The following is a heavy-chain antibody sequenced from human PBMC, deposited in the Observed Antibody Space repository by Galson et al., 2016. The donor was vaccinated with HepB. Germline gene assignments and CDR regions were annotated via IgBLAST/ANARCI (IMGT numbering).Heavy chain of an antibody. D-gene: IGHD5-18*01. J-gene: IGHJ5*02. Sequence: SLRLSCASSGFTFGGFWMSWVRQAPGKGLQWVATIKQDGSAKYYVDSVRGRFTISRDNPKSSLYVQMNGLRVEDTAVYYCVRSKSMSHRFLGLPRTQRGFNYGSLVFDLWGQGMLVTVSS. CDR3: VRSKSMSHRFLGLPRTQRGFNYGSLVFDL. CDR1: GFTFGGFW. V-gene: IGHV3-7*03. CDR2: IKQDGSAK.